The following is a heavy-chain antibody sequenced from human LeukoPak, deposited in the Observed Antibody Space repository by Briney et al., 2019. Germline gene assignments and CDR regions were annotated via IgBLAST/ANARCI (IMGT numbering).Heavy chain of an antibody. Sequence: GGSLRLSCAASGFTFSSYGMHWVRQAPGKGQEWVAVISYDGSNKYYADSVKGRFTISRDNSKNTLYLQMNSLRAEDTAVYYCAKGSGGYCSSTSCEGDAFDIWGQGTMVTVSS. D-gene: IGHD2-2*01. CDR2: ISYDGSNK. CDR3: AKGSGGYCSSTSCEGDAFDI. V-gene: IGHV3-30*18. J-gene: IGHJ3*02. CDR1: GFTFSSYG.